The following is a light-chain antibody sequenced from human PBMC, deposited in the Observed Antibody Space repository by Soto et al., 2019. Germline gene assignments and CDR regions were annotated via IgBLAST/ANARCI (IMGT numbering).Light chain of an antibody. CDR1: QSVSSY. CDR3: QQRSNWPLT. J-gene: IGKJ5*01. V-gene: IGKV3-11*01. Sequence: EIVLTKSPATLSLSPGDKATLSCWASQSVSSYLAWYQQKPGQAPRLLIYDASDRVTGVPDRFSGSGSETDFTLTISSLEPEDFAVYYCQQRSNWPLTFGQGTRLEI. CDR2: DAS.